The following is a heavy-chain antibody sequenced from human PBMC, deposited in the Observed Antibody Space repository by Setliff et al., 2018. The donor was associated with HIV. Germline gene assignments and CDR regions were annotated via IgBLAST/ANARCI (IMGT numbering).Heavy chain of an antibody. V-gene: IGHV1-69*13. J-gene: IGHJ6*02. CDR1: GGSFSAFS. Sequence: SVKVSCKTSGGSFSAFSINWVRQAPGQGLEWMGGITPMFGTTHSAQKFRGRVTITADESTTTAYMAFTNLRSDDMAVYFCVRYLDPHGLDVWGQGTMVTVSS. CDR2: ITPMFGTT. CDR3: VRYLDPHGLDV. D-gene: IGHD1-1*01.